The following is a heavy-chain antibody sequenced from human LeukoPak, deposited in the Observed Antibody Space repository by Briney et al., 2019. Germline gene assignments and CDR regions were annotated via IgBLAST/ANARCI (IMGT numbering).Heavy chain of an antibody. D-gene: IGHD3-10*01. CDR1: GGSISSGGYY. J-gene: IGHJ4*02. V-gene: IGHV4-31*11. CDR3: ARDYPGFDY. Sequence: SETLSLICAVSGGSISSGGYYWSWIRQHPGKGLEWIGYIYYSGSTYYKPSLKSRVTISVDTSKNQFSLKLSSVTAADTAVYYSARDYPGFDYWGQGTLVTVFS. CDR2: IYYSGST.